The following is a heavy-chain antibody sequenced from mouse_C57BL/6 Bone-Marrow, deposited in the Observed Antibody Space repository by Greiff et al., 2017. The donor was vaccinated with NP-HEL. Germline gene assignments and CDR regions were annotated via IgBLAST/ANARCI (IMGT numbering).Heavy chain of an antibody. Sequence: VQLQQSGPELVKPGASVKISCKASGYAFSSSWMNWVKQRPGKGLKWIGRIYPGDGDTNYNGKFKGKATLTADKSSSTAYMQLSSLTSEDSAVYFCARSGDYGDYFDYWGQGTTLTVSS. CDR2: IYPGDGDT. CDR3: ARSGDYGDYFDY. J-gene: IGHJ2*01. V-gene: IGHV1-82*01. CDR1: GYAFSSSW. D-gene: IGHD1-1*01.